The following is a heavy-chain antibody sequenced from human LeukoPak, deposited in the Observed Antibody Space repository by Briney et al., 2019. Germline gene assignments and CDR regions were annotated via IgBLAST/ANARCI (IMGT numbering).Heavy chain of an antibody. CDR3: ARSSWFGELLYVRWYFDY. D-gene: IGHD3-10*01. V-gene: IGHV5-51*01. CDR1: GYSFTSYW. Sequence: GESLKISCKGSGYSFTSYWISWVRQMPGKGLEWMGIIYPGDSDTRYSPSFQGQVTISADKSISTAYLQWSSLKASDTAMYYCARSSWFGELLYVRWYFDYWGQGTLVTVSS. CDR2: IYPGDSDT. J-gene: IGHJ4*02.